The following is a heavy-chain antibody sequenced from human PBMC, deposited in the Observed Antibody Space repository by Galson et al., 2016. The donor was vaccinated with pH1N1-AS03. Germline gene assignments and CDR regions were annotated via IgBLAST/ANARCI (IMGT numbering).Heavy chain of an antibody. V-gene: IGHV1-46*01. J-gene: IGHJ6*02. CDR1: GYTFTSYY. CDR2: INPSDGNT. Sequence: SVKVSCKASGYTFTSYYIHWERQAPGQGREWMGIINPSDGNTNYAQRFQGRVTMTRDTSTSTVYMELSSLRSDDTAVYYCARVSAGLTGYYYAMDVWGQGTTVTVSS. D-gene: IGHD4/OR15-4a*01. CDR3: ARVSAGLTGYYYAMDV.